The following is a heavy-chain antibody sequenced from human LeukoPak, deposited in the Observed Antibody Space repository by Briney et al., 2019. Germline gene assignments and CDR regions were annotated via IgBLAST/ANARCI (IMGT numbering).Heavy chain of an antibody. D-gene: IGHD6-19*01. V-gene: IGHV3-23*01. J-gene: IGHJ4*02. Sequence: GGSLRLSCVGSGFTFRSHAMSWVRQAPEKGLEFVSGIYENGGTTYYADSVKGRFTISRDNSKNTLYLQMNSLRAEDTAVYYCAKDLFSGWYYFDYWGQGTLVTVSS. CDR1: GFTFRSHA. CDR2: IYENGGTT. CDR3: AKDLFSGWYYFDY.